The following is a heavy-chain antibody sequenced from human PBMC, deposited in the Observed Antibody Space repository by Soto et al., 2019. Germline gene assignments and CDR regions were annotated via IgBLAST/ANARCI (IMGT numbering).Heavy chain of an antibody. J-gene: IGHJ5*02. Sequence: AETLSLTCTVSGGSISSDYCNFIRHPPGKGLEWIGYVYHSWSTKYNPSLKSRVTISVDTSKNQLSLKLSSVTAADTAVYYCARFGTSPNGNWFDPWGQGTLVTVSS. V-gene: IGHV4-59*01. D-gene: IGHD3-10*01. CDR3: ARFGTSPNGNWFDP. CDR1: GGSISSDY. CDR2: VYHSWST.